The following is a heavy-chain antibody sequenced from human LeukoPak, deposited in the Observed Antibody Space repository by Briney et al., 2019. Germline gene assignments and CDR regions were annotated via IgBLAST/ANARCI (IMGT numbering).Heavy chain of an antibody. Sequence: AASVKVSCKSSGYTFTGYYMHWVRQAPGQGLEWMGWTNPNSGVTNYAQKFQGRVTMTRDTSISTAYMELSRLRSDDTAVYYCARTYYDSSGYVPFDYWGQGTLVTVSS. V-gene: IGHV1-2*02. CDR3: ARTYYDSSGYVPFDY. CDR1: GYTFTGYY. CDR2: TNPNSGVT. D-gene: IGHD3-22*01. J-gene: IGHJ4*02.